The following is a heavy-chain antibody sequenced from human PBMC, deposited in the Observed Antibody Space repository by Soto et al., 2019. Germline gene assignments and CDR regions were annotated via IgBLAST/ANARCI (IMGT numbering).Heavy chain of an antibody. Sequence: QVHLQESGPGLVKPSGTLSLTCTVSGVPVTSGSYYWSWIRQPPGKGLEWIGYIFYTGSTNYNPSLKSRVSISLDTSKNQFTLKLSSVTAADTAVYYCAIVPLTTPRTEYFNHWGQGTLVTVSS. CDR2: IFYTGST. D-gene: IGHD2-15*01. J-gene: IGHJ1*01. CDR1: GVPVTSGSYY. CDR3: AIVPLTTPRTEYFNH. V-gene: IGHV4-61*01.